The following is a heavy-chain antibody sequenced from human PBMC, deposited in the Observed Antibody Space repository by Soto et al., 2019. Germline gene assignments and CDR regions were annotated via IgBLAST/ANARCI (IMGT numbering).Heavy chain of an antibody. D-gene: IGHD3-3*01. CDR3: ARDRRYDFWSGYSPPFDY. Sequence: QVQLVESGGGLVKPGGSLRLSCAASGFTFSDHYMSWIRQAPGKGLEWLSYIGSDGSPKFYADSVKGRFTISRDNAKNSLFLQMNSLRVEDTAVYYCARDRRYDFWSGYSPPFDYWGQGTLVTVSS. CDR2: IGSDGSPK. J-gene: IGHJ4*02. V-gene: IGHV3-11*01. CDR1: GFTFSDHY.